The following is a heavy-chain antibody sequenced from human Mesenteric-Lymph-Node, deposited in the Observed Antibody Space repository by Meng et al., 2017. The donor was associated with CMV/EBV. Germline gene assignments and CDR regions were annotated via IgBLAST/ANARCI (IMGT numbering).Heavy chain of an antibody. V-gene: IGHV4-59*08. CDR2: IYYSGST. Sequence: SETLSLTCTVSGGSISSYYWSWIRQPPGKGLEWIGYIYYSGSTNYNPSLKSRVTISVDTSKNQFSLNLSSVTAADTALGCCARHNTKYGYGRDYFEYWGQGILVTVSS. CDR3: ARHNTKYGYGRDYFEY. CDR1: GGSISSYY. J-gene: IGHJ4*01. D-gene: IGHD5-18*01.